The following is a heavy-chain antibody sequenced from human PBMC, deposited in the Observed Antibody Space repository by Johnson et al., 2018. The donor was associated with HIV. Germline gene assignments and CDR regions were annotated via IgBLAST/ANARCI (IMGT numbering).Heavy chain of an antibody. V-gene: IGHV3-66*01. CDR2: LYSGGST. CDR3: ARTRQGAFDI. CDR1: GFTFDDYA. Sequence: VQLVESGGGLVQPGGSLRLSCAASGFTFDDYAMHWVRQAPGKGLEWVSVLYSGGSTYYAYSVKGRFSISRDNSKNTLYLQMNILRAEDTAVYYCARTRQGAFDIWGQGTMVTVSS. J-gene: IGHJ3*02.